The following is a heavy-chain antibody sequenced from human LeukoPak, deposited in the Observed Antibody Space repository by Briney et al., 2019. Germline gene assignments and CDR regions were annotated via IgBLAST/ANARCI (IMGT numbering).Heavy chain of an antibody. CDR3: AREELGSSLGFDP. D-gene: IGHD3-16*01. J-gene: IGHJ5*02. CDR1: GGSISSGGFY. Sequence: SQTLSLTCTVSGGSISSGGFYWSWIRQHPGKGLEWIGYISYSGTTYYNPSLKSRVAISVDTSKNLFSLKLSSVTAADTAVYYCAREELGSSLGFDPWGQGTLVTVSS. CDR2: ISYSGTT. V-gene: IGHV4-31*03.